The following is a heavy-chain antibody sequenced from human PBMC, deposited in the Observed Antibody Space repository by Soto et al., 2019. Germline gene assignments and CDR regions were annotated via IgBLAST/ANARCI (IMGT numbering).Heavy chain of an antibody. CDR1: AFPFKNYA. D-gene: IGHD3-22*01. J-gene: IGHJ4*02. V-gene: IGHV3-23*01. CDR2: IGGSGRTT. CDR3: AKGRYSDSSGDFYDY. Sequence: GGSLNPAIEDSAFPFKNYAMSWFRQVPGKGLEWVSGIGGSGRTTYYADSVKGRFTISRDNSNNTLFLQMNSLRAEDTAVYYCAKGRYSDSSGDFYDYWGQGTLVTVSS.